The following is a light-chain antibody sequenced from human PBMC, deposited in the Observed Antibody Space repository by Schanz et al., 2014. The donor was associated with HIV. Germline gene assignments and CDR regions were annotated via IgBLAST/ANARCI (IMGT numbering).Light chain of an antibody. CDR3: QQYNSFSST. V-gene: IGKV1-8*01. Sequence: AIRITQSPSSLSASIGDRVNVTCRASQDVSNYLAWYQQKPGKAPQLLIYAASTLQSGVPSRFSGTGSGTNFTLTIGCLQSEDLATYFCQQYNSFSSTFGQGTKLEIK. J-gene: IGKJ2*01. CDR2: AAS. CDR1: QDVSNY.